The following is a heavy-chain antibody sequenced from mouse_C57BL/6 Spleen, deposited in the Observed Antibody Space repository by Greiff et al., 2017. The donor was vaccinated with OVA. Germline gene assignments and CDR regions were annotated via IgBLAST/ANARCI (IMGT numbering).Heavy chain of an antibody. D-gene: IGHD1-1*01. J-gene: IGHJ4*01. CDR3: ARDQGSYYGSSYDAMDY. CDR1: GYSITSGYY. V-gene: IGHV3-6*01. CDR2: ISYDGSN. Sequence: EVKLQVSGPGLVKPSQSLSLTCSVTGYSITSGYYWNWIRQFPGNKLEWMGYISYDGSNNYNPSLKNRISITRDTSKNQFFLKLNSVTTEDTATYYCARDQGSYYGSSYDAMDYWGQGTSVTVSS.